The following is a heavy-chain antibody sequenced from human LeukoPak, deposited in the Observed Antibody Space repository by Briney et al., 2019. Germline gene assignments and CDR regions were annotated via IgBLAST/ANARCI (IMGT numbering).Heavy chain of an antibody. CDR2: VRYDFINT. J-gene: IGHJ4*02. Sequence: GGSLRLSCAASGFTFSSYGMHWVRPAPGKGLEWGAFVRYDFINTYYADSVKRRFTISRDNSKNTLYLQMTSLRAEDAAVYYCAKDRWASGSYFLGYWGQGTLVTVSS. V-gene: IGHV3-30*02. CDR1: GFTFSSYG. CDR3: AKDRWASGSYFLGY. D-gene: IGHD1-26*01.